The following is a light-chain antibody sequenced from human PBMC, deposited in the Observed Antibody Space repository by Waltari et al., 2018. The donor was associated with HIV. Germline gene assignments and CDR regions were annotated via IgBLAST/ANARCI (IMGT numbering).Light chain of an antibody. J-gene: IGLJ3*02. CDR3: MTWHNNAWV. CDR2: YKSDSDK. CDR1: SGINVATYK. V-gene: IGLV5-45*02. Sequence: QAVLTQPSSLSASPGASASLTCTLRSGINVATYKIYWYQQKPGSPPQFLLRYKSDSDKQQGSGVSSRFSGSKDASANSGILLFSVLQSEDEADYHCMTWHNNAWVFGGGTKLTVL.